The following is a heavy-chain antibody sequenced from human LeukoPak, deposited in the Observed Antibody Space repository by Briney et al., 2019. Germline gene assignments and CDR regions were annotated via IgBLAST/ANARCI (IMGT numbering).Heavy chain of an antibody. Sequence: GESLKISCNGSGYXFTSYWICWVRQMPGKGLEWMGIIYPGDSDTRYSPSFQGQVTISADKSISTAYLQWSSLKASDTAMYYCARQWGRYCSGGSCYSIGNWFDPWGQGTLVTVSS. CDR1: GYXFTSYW. CDR2: IYPGDSDT. CDR3: ARQWGRYCSGGSCYSIGNWFDP. V-gene: IGHV5-51*01. J-gene: IGHJ5*02. D-gene: IGHD2-15*01.